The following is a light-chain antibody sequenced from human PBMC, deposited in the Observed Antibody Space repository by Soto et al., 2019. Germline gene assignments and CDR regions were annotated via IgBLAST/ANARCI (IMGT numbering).Light chain of an antibody. J-gene: IGKJ1*01. Sequence: EIVMTQSPATLSVSPGERATLSCRASQSVSYNLAWYQQQPGQAPRLLIYGASTRATGIPARFSGSGSGTEFTLTISSLQSEDFAVYYCQQYNNWPRTFGQGTRWIS. CDR1: QSVSYN. CDR2: GAS. V-gene: IGKV3-15*01. CDR3: QQYNNWPRT.